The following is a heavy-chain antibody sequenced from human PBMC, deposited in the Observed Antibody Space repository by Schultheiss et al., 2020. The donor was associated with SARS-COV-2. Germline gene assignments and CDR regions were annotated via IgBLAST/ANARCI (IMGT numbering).Heavy chain of an antibody. CDR2: ISYDGSNK. Sequence: GGSLRLSCAASGFTFSSYAMHWVRQAPGKGLEWVAVISYDGSNKYYADSVKGRFTISRDDSKNTAYLQMNSLKTEDTAVYYCTRLVRDDYRTESFWFDPWGQGTLVTVSS. CDR1: GFTFSSYA. D-gene: IGHD5-24*01. V-gene: IGHV3-30-3*01. J-gene: IGHJ5*02. CDR3: TRLVRDDYRTESFWFDP.